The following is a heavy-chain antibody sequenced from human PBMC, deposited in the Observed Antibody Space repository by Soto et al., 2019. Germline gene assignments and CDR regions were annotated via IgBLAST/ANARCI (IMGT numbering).Heavy chain of an antibody. CDR3: ATPLSGSDAFDI. D-gene: IGHD3-22*01. V-gene: IGHV3-48*02. Sequence: GGSLRLSCTASGSGFTFSSYRMNWVRQAPGKGLEWVSYIGSSGSTIYDADSVKGRFTISRDNAKNSLYLQMNSLRDEDTAVYYCATPLSGSDAFDIWGQGTMVTVSS. CDR2: IGSSGSTI. CDR1: GSGFTFSSYR. J-gene: IGHJ3*02.